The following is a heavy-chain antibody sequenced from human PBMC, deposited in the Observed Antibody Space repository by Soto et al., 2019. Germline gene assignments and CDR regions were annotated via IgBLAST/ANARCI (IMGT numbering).Heavy chain of an antibody. CDR3: ARHYRRTVADY. V-gene: IGHV5-51*01. J-gene: IGHJ4*02. Sequence: PGESLKISCKGSGYSFANYWIGWVRQMPGRGLEWMGVIYPADSDTRYSPSFQGQVTISADTSINTAYLQWSSLKASDTAIYYCARHYRRTVADYWGQGSLGTVPS. CDR1: GYSFANYW. D-gene: IGHD4-17*01. CDR2: IYPADSDT.